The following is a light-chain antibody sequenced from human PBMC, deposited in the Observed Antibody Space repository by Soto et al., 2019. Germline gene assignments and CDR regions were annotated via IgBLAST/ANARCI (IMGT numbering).Light chain of an antibody. J-gene: IGKJ3*01. CDR1: QSLSNN. V-gene: IGKV3-15*01. CDR3: QQYNSWPFT. CDR2: GTF. Sequence: EIVMTQSPATLSLSPGERATLSCRASQSLSNNLAWYQQKPGQAPRLLIYGTFTRATGIPARFSGSASGTEFSLTISSLQSEDFAVYYCQQYNSWPFTFGPGT.